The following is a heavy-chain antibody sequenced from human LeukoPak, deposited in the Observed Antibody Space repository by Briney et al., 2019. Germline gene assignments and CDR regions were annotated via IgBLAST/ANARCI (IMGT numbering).Heavy chain of an antibody. CDR1: GGSISNYY. CDR2: IYYSGST. V-gene: IGHV4-59*08. CDR3: ARRARDGYSYFDY. D-gene: IGHD5-24*01. Sequence: SETLSLTCTVSGGSISNYYWSWIRQPPGKGLEWVGCIYYSGSTNSNPSLKSRVTISVDTSKNQFSLKLSSVTAADTAVYYCARRARDGYSYFDYWGQGTLVTVSS. J-gene: IGHJ4*02.